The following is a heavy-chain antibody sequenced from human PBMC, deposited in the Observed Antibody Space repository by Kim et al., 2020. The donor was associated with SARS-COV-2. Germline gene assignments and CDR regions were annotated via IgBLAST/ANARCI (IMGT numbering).Heavy chain of an antibody. Sequence: QKFQGRVTMTRDTSTSTVYMELRSLRSEYTAVYYCAREESIAVAGTAFDYWGQGTLVTVSS. J-gene: IGHJ4*02. D-gene: IGHD6-19*01. CDR3: AREESIAVAGTAFDY. V-gene: IGHV1-46*01.